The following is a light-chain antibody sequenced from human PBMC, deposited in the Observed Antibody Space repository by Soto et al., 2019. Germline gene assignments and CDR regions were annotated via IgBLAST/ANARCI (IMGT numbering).Light chain of an antibody. Sequence: QLVLTQSPSASASLGASVKLTCTLSSGHSSDAIAWNQQQPEKGPRFLVKLNSDGSHTKGDGIPDRSSGSSSGAERYLTISSLQSEDEADYYCQTWGTGIVIFGGGTKLTVL. J-gene: IGLJ2*01. V-gene: IGLV4-69*01. CDR2: LNSDGSH. CDR3: QTWGTGIVI. CDR1: SGHSSDA.